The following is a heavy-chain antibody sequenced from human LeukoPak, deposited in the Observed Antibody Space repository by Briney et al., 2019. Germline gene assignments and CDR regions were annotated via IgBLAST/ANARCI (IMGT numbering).Heavy chain of an antibody. V-gene: IGHV4-34*01. J-gene: IGHJ4*02. CDR2: INHSGSL. CDR1: GGSFSGYY. CDR3: ARDKYGYYFDY. Sequence: PSETLSLTCAVYGGSFSGYYWTWIRQPPGRGLEWIGEINHSGSLNYNPSLKSRVTISVDRPKKQFSLKLTSVTAADTAVYYCARDKYGYYFDYWGQGTLVTVSS. D-gene: IGHD3-10*01.